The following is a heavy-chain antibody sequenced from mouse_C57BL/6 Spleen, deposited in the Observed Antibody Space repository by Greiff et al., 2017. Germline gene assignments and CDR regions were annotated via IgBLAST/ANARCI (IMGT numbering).Heavy chain of an antibody. D-gene: IGHD3-2*02. J-gene: IGHJ3*01. V-gene: IGHV1-7*01. CDR3: AWVSSGYASFAY. CDR2: INPSSGYT. Sequence: QVQLQQSGAELAKPGASVKLSCKASGYTFTSYWMHWVKQRPGQGLEWIGYINPSSGYTKYNQKFKGKATLTADKSSSTAYMQLSSLTSEDSAVYYCAWVSSGYASFAYWGQGTLVTVSA. CDR1: GYTFTSYW.